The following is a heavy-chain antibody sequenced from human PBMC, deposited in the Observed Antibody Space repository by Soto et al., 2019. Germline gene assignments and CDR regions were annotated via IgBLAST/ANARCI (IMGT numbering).Heavy chain of an antibody. CDR3: ARGSPTTVTTWFDP. V-gene: IGHV1-69*01. CDR1: GGTFSNFA. Sequence: QLQLVQSGAEVKKPGSSVKVSCKASGGTFSNFAINWVRQAPGQGLEWMGGIIPVFGKAKYAQKFQGRVQFTADESTSTAYMEVNSLTSEDTAVYYCARGSPTTVTTWFDPWGQGSLVTASS. J-gene: IGHJ5*02. D-gene: IGHD4-17*01. CDR2: IIPVFGKA.